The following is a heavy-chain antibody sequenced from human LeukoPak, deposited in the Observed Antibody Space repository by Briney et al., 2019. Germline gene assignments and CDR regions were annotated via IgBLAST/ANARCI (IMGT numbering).Heavy chain of an antibody. Sequence: ASVKVSCKASGGTFSSYAISWVRQAPGQGLEWMGGIIPIFGTANYAQKFQGRVTITADESTSTAYMELSSLRSEDTAVYYCARTYGSGTYYFDYWGQGTLVTVSS. CDR1: GGTFSSYA. J-gene: IGHJ4*02. D-gene: IGHD3-10*01. CDR3: ARTYGSGTYYFDY. V-gene: IGHV1-69*13. CDR2: IIPIFGTA.